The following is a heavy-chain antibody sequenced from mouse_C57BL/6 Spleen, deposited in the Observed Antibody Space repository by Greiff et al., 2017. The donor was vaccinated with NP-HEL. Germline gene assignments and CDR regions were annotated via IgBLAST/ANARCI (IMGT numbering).Heavy chain of an antibody. D-gene: IGHD1-1*01. CDR2: INPSSGYT. V-gene: IGHV1-4*01. J-gene: IGHJ2*01. CDR3: ARPEFITTVVATDYFDY. CDR1: GYTFTSYT. Sequence: QVQLKESGAELARPGASVKMSCKASGYTFTSYTMHWVKQRPGQGLEWIGYINPSSGYTKYNQKFKDKATVTADKSSSTAYMQLSSLTSEDSAVYYCARPEFITTVVATDYFDYWGQGTTLTVSS.